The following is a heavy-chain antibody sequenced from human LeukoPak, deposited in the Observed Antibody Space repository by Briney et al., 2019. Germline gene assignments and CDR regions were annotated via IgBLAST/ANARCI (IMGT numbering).Heavy chain of an antibody. V-gene: IGHV3-30*02. CDR1: GFTFSSYG. J-gene: IGHJ6*03. D-gene: IGHD2-2*01. CDR3: AKSSPRYCSSTSCYYMDV. CDR2: VRYDGSNK. Sequence: PGGSLRLSCAASGFTFSSYGMHWVHQAPGKGLEWVAFVRYDGSNKYYADSMKGRFTISRDNSKNTLYLQMNSLRAEDTAVYYCAKSSPRYCSSTSCYYMDVWGRGTTVTVSS.